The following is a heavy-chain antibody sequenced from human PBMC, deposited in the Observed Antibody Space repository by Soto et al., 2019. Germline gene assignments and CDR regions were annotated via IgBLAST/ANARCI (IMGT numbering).Heavy chain of an antibody. CDR3: ARTNMVRGVTETVQSCYMDV. J-gene: IGHJ6*03. CDR1: GFTFSSYW. Sequence: GGSLRLSCAASGFTFSSYWMSWVRQAPGKGLEWVANIKQDGSEKYYVDSVKGRFTISRDNAKNSLYLQMNSLRAEDTAVYYCARTNMVRGVTETVQSCYMDVWGKGTTVTVSS. D-gene: IGHD3-10*01. V-gene: IGHV3-7*01. CDR2: IKQDGSEK.